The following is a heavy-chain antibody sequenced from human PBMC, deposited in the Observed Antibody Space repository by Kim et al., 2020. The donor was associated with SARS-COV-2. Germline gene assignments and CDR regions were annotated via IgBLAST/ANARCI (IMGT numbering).Heavy chain of an antibody. D-gene: IGHD6-13*01. Sequence: GGSLRLSCAASGFTFSSYGMHWVRQAPGKGLEWVAVISYDGSNKYYADSVKGRFTISRDNSKNTLYLQMNSLRAEDTAVYYCSKGRSYSRSWSTPKGIFYFDYWGQGTLVTVSS. CDR3: SKGRSYSRSWSTPKGIFYFDY. CDR2: ISYDGSNK. J-gene: IGHJ4*02. CDR1: GFTFSSYG. V-gene: IGHV3-30*18.